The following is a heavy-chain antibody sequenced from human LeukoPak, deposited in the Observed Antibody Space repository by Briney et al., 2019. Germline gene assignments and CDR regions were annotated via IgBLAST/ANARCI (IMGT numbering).Heavy chain of an antibody. CDR2: INPNSGGT. Sequence: ASVKVSCKASGYTFTGYYMHWVRQAPGQGLEWMGWINPNSGGTNYAQKFQGRVTMTRDTSISTAYMELSRLRSDDTAVYYCAGDWAYQLLSWAFDIWGQGTMVTVS. V-gene: IGHV1-2*02. J-gene: IGHJ3*02. D-gene: IGHD2-2*01. CDR1: GYTFTGYY. CDR3: AGDWAYQLLSWAFDI.